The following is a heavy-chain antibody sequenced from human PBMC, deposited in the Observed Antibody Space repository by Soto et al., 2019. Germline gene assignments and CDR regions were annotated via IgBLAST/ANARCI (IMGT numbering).Heavy chain of an antibody. V-gene: IGHV1-46*01. Sequence: GASVKVSCKASGYTFTSYYMHWVRQAPGQGLDCMGIINPSGGSTSYAQKFQGRVTMTRDTSKSTVYMELSSLRSEDTAVYYCARGGGITIFGVVRGMWLEPWGQGTLVNVSS. D-gene: IGHD3-3*01. J-gene: IGHJ5*02. CDR1: GYTFTSYY. CDR2: INPSGGST. CDR3: ARGGGITIFGVVRGMWLEP.